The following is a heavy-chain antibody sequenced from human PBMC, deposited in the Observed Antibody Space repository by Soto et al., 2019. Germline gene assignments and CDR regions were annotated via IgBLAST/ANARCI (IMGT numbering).Heavy chain of an antibody. CDR3: ARDMNRYYDILTGTFDY. CDR1: GYTFTSYG. D-gene: IGHD3-9*01. J-gene: IGHJ4*02. Sequence: GASVKVSCKASGYTFTSYGISWVRQAPGQGLEWMGWISAYNGNTNYAQKLQGRVTMTTDTSTSTAYMELRSLRSDDTAVYYCARDMNRYYDILTGTFDYWGQGTLVPSPQ. CDR2: ISAYNGNT. V-gene: IGHV1-18*01.